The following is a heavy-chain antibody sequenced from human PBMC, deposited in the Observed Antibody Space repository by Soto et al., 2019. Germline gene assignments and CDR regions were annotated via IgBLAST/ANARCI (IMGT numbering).Heavy chain of an antibody. V-gene: IGHV4-34*01. CDR3: ARGGNVLLWFGESAPFQH. J-gene: IGHJ1*01. Sequence: SETLSLTCAVYGGSFSGYYLSWIRQPPGKGLEWIGEINHSGSTNYNPSLKSRVTISVDTSKNQFSLKLSSVTAADTAVYYCARGGNVLLWFGESAPFQHWGQGTLVTVSS. CDR1: GGSFSGYY. CDR2: INHSGST. D-gene: IGHD3-10*01.